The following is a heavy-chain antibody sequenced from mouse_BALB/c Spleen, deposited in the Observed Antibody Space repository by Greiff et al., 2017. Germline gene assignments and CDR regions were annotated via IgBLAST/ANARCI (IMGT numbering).Heavy chain of an antibody. D-gene: IGHD1-2*01. CDR3: ARGGSSFDY. Sequence: EVMLVESGGGLVKPGGSLKLSCAASGFTFSSYAMSWVRQTPEKRLEWVASISSGGSTYYPDSVKGRFTISRDNARNILYLQMSSLMSEDTAMYYCARGGSSFDYWGQGTTLTVSS. V-gene: IGHV5-6-5*01. CDR1: GFTFSSYA. CDR2: ISSGGST. J-gene: IGHJ2*01.